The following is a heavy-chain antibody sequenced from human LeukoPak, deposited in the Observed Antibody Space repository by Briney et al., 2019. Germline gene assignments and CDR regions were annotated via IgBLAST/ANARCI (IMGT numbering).Heavy chain of an antibody. CDR3: AKWGDYDVLTGYYVSDY. J-gene: IGHJ4*02. CDR2: ITGSGGNT. Sequence: PGGSLRLSCAASGFTFSIYAMSWVRQAPGKGLEWVSAITGSGGNTYYADSVKGRFTISRDNSKNTVFLQMNSLRAEDTAVYYCAKWGDYDVLTGYYVSDYWGQGTLVTVSS. V-gene: IGHV3-23*01. D-gene: IGHD3-9*01. CDR1: GFTFSIYA.